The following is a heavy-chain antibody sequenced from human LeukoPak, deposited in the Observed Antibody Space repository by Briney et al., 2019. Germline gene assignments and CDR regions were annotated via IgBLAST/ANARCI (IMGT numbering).Heavy chain of an antibody. V-gene: IGHV4-34*01. J-gene: IGHJ4*02. D-gene: IGHD3-10*01. CDR2: INHSGST. CDR3: ARDLIGYYGSGSYYNDDY. Sequence: PSETLSLTCAVYGGSFSGYYWSWIRQPPGKGLEWIGEINHSGSTNYNPSLKSRVTISVDTSKNQFSLKLSSVTAADTAVYYCARDLIGYYGSGSYYNDDYWGQGTLVTVSS. CDR1: GGSFSGYY.